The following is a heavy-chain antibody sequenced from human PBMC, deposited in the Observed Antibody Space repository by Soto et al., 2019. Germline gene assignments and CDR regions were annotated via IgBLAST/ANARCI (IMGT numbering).Heavy chain of an antibody. CDR2: INHSGST. CDR1: GGSFSGYD. J-gene: IGHJ3*02. CDR3: ARATIVVVVAATPDAFDT. D-gene: IGHD2-15*01. Sequence: SETLSLTCAVYGGSFSGYDWSWIRQPPGKGLEWIGEINHSGSTNYNPSLKSRVTISVDTSKNQFSLKLSSVTAADTAVYYCARATIVVVVAATPDAFDTWGQGTMVTVS. V-gene: IGHV4-34*01.